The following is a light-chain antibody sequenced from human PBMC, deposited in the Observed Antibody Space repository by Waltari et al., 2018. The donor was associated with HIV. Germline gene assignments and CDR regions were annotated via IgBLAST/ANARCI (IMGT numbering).Light chain of an antibody. J-gene: IGLJ3*02. CDR3: SSYTTSDSVV. CDR2: GAS. CDR1: TSAISSYTS. Sequence: QSALTQPASVSGSPGQSISISCTGPTSAISSYTSVSWYRHRPGEAPKLLIYGASHRPSAVSHRFSASTFGNTASLTISGLQTDDEGDYYCSSYTTSDSVVFGGGTRLTVL. V-gene: IGLV2-14*01.